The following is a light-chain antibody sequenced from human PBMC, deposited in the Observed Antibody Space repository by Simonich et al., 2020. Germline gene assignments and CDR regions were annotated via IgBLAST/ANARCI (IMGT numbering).Light chain of an antibody. CDR3: QQSYSTPQT. CDR1: QSICSY. J-gene: IGKJ1*01. CDR2: AAS. Sequence: DIQMTQSPSSLSASVGDRVTITCRASQSICSYLNWYQKKPGKAPKLLIYAASSLQSGVPSRFSGSGSGTDFTLTISSLQPEDFATYYCQQSYSTPQTFGQGTKVEIK. V-gene: IGKV1-39*01.